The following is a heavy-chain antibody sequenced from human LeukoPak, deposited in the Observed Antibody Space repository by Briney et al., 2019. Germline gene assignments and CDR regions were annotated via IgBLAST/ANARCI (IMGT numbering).Heavy chain of an antibody. D-gene: IGHD2-2*02. J-gene: IGHJ5*02. CDR2: ISAYNGNT. Sequence: GASVKVSCKASGYTFTSYGISWVRQAPGQGLEWMGWISAYNGNTNYAQKLQGRVTMTTDTSTSTAYMELRSLRSDDTAVYYCARDHDIYQLLYPSWFDPWGQGTLVTVSS. V-gene: IGHV1-18*01. CDR1: GYTFTSYG. CDR3: ARDHDIYQLLYPSWFDP.